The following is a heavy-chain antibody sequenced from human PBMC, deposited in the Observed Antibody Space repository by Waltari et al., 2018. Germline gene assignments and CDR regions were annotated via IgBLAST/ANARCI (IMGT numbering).Heavy chain of an antibody. CDR3: ARYSSSWYAFDI. D-gene: IGHD6-13*01. CDR2: IYYSGST. Sequence: WIRQPPGKGLEWIGSIYYSGSTYYNPSLKSRVTISVDTSKNQFSLKLSSVTAADTAVYYCARYSSSWYAFDIWGQGTMVTVSS. J-gene: IGHJ3*02. V-gene: IGHV4-39*01.